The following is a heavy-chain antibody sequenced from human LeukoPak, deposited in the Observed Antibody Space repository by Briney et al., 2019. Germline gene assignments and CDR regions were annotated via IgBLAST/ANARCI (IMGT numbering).Heavy chain of an antibody. J-gene: IGHJ1*01. CDR1: GGSISSGGYS. Sequence: SETLSLTCAVSGGSISSGGYSWSWIRQPPGKGLEWIGYIYHSGSTYYNPSLKSRVTISVDRSKNQFSLKLSSVTAADTAVYYCASSYRNYDFWSGYSAAEYFQHWGQGTLVTVSS. CDR2: IYHSGST. D-gene: IGHD3-3*01. CDR3: ASSYRNYDFWSGYSAAEYFQH. V-gene: IGHV4-30-2*01.